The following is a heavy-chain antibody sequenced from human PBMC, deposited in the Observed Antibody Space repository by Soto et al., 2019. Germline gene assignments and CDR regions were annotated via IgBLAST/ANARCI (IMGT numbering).Heavy chain of an antibody. CDR3: AGRFGATARIFAY. CDR2: ITGGGVRT. Sequence: PGGSLRLSCAASGFTFIAYAMSWVRQSPWKGLEWVSSITGGGVRTDYADSVKGRFTISRDNSKNTLYLDMSSLRAEDSALYYWAGRFGATARIFAYCSRRAPGTVSS. J-gene: IGHJ4*03. D-gene: IGHD3-10*01. V-gene: IGHV3-23*01. CDR1: GFTFIAYA.